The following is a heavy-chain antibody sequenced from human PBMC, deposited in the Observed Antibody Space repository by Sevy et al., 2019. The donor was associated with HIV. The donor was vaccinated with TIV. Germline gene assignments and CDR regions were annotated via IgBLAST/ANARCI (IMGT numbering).Heavy chain of an antibody. CDR3: AKVLNPALESMMEVTVRSLKRFDV. Sequence: GGSLRLSCAASGFTFITHVMNWVRQAPGKGLEWVSSISGFGNTYYADSVRGRFTISRDNAKNTLYLQMNSLRADDTAVYYCAKVLNPALESMMEVTVRSLKRFDVWGQGTMVTVSS. D-gene: IGHD3-22*01. V-gene: IGHV3-23*01. J-gene: IGHJ3*01. CDR2: ISGFGNT. CDR1: GFTFITHV.